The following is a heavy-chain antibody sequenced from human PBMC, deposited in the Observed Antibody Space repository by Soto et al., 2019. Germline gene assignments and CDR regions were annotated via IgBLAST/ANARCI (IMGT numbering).Heavy chain of an antibody. V-gene: IGHV3-30*03. J-gene: IGHJ5*02. CDR2: ISYDGSNK. Sequence: RWSLRLSCAASGFTCSSYGMHWFRQAPGKGLEWVAVISYDGSNKYYADSVKGRFTISRDNSKNTLYLQMNSLRAEDTAVYYCATDRILQWLIPWGQGTLVTVSS. D-gene: IGHD6-19*01. CDR3: ATDRILQWLIP. CDR1: GFTCSSYG.